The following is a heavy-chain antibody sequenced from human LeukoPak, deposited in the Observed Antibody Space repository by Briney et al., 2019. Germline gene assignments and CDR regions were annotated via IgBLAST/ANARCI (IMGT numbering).Heavy chain of an antibody. J-gene: IGHJ2*01. CDR2: ISSSGSTI. CDR3: AAGTPLGSGYFDL. D-gene: IGHD2-15*01. Sequence: PGGSLRLSCAASGFTFSSYEMNWVRQAPGKGLEWVSYISSSGSTIYYADSVKGRFTISRDNAKNSPYLQMNSLRAEDTAVYYCAAGTPLGSGYFDLWGRGTLVTVSS. V-gene: IGHV3-48*03. CDR1: GFTFSSYE.